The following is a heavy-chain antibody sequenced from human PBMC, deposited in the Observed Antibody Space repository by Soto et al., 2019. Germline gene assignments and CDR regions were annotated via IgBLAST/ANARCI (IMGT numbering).Heavy chain of an antibody. J-gene: IGHJ4*02. CDR2: IYYSGST. CDR3: ARLIRTYRSASDY. V-gene: IGHV4-39*01. Sequence: QLQLQESGPGLVKPSETLSLTCTVSGGSISSSSYYWGWIRQPPGKGLEWIGSIYYSGSTYYNPSLKSRVTISVDTSKNQFSLKLSSVTAADTAVYYCARLIRTYRSASDYWGQGTLVTVSS. CDR1: GGSISSSSYY. D-gene: IGHD2-2*01.